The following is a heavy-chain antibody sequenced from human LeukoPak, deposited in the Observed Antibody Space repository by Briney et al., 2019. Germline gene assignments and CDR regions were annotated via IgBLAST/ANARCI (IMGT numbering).Heavy chain of an antibody. D-gene: IGHD1-26*01. CDR2: IKSKTNGETR. Sequence: GGSLRLSCAASGFTLSNAWMNWLRQAPGKGLEGVGLIKSKTNGETRDYAVPVKGRFTISRDDSDNTLYLQMNSLKNENTAVYYCVTEVSGSFPKWGQGTLVTVSS. V-gene: IGHV3-15*01. J-gene: IGHJ4*02. CDR1: GFTLSNAW. CDR3: VTEVSGSFPK.